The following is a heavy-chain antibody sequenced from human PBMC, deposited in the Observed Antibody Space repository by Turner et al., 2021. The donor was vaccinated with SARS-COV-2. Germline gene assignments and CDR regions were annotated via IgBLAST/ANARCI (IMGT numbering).Heavy chain of an antibody. CDR2: ILYPGGDT. V-gene: IGHV3-7*03. CDR3: VRAAPRNCAGQTCSLFDS. CDR1: GFTFCTFS. Sequence: EVQLVESGGVLVQPGESLRLSCAASGFTFCTFSMAWVRRAPGMGLEWVATILYPGGDTYYVDSVNGRFTVSRDMNSLYLQMISLRAEDTAIYYCVRAAPRNCAGQTCSLFDSWGQGTLVTVSS. J-gene: IGHJ4*02. D-gene: IGHD6-13*01.